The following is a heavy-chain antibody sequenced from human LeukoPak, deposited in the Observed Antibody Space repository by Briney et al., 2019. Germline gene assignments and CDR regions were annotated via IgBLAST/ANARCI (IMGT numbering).Heavy chain of an antibody. D-gene: IGHD3-22*01. J-gene: IGHJ4*02. V-gene: IGHV3-53*01. CDR2: IYSGGST. CDR3: AREYSVGYYFDY. Sequence: GGSLRLSCAASGFTVSSNYMSWVRQAPGKGLEWVSVIYSGGSTYYADSVKGRFTISRDNSKNTLYLQMNSLRAEDTAVYYCAREYSVGYYFDYWGQGTLVTVSS. CDR1: GFTVSSNY.